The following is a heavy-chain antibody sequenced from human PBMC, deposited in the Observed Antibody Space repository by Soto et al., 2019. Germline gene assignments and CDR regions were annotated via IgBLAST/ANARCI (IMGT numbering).Heavy chain of an antibody. V-gene: IGHV3-15*01. D-gene: IGHD3-22*01. CDR1: GFTLSNAW. Sequence: GSLRLSCAASGFTLSNAWMTWVRQAPGKGLEWVGRIKSKTDGGATDYAAPVKGRITISRDESKNTMYLQMNSLKSEDTAVYYCTTKGLYDSSGYHDYWGQGTLVTVPS. CDR3: TTKGLYDSSGYHDY. J-gene: IGHJ4*02. CDR2: IKSKTDGGAT.